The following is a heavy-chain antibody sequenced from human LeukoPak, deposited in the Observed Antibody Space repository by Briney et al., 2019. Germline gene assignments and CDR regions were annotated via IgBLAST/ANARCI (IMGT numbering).Heavy chain of an antibody. J-gene: IGHJ4*02. CDR2: IYYSGST. CDR1: GGSISSYY. Sequence: SETLSLTCTVSGGSISSYYWSWIRQPPGKGLEWIGYIYYSGSTNYNPSLESRVTISVDTSKNQFSLKLSSVTAADTAVYYCASGGSRVSGHDYWGQGTLVTVSS. V-gene: IGHV4-59*01. CDR3: ASGGSRVSGHDY. D-gene: IGHD2-15*01.